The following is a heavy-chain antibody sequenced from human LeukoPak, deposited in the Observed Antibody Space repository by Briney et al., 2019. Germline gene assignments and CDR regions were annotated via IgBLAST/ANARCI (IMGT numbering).Heavy chain of an antibody. D-gene: IGHD6-13*01. Sequence: PGGSLRLSCAASGFTFSSYSMNWVRQAPGKGLEWVSSISSSSSYIYYADSVKGRFTISRDNAKNSLYLQMNSLRAEDTAVYYSARGVGIAAPFDYWGQGTLVTVSS. V-gene: IGHV3-21*01. CDR3: ARGVGIAAPFDY. J-gene: IGHJ4*02. CDR1: GFTFSSYS. CDR2: ISSSSSYI.